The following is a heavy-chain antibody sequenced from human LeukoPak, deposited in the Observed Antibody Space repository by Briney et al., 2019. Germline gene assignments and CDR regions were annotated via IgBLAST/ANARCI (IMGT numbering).Heavy chain of an antibody. CDR2: IIPIFGTA. V-gene: IGHV1-69*13. CDR1: GGTFSSYA. D-gene: IGHD3-3*01. J-gene: IGHJ6*03. Sequence: ASVKVSCKASGGTFSSYAISWVRQAPGQGLEWMGGIIPIFGTANYAQKFQGRVTITADESTSTAYMELSSLRSEDTAVYYCARGPLIFGVISDYYYYCMDVWGKGTTVTVSS. CDR3: ARGPLIFGVISDYYYYCMDV.